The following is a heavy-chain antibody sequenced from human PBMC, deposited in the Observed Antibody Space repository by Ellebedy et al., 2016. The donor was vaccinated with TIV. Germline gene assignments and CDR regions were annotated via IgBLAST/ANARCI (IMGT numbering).Heavy chain of an antibody. D-gene: IGHD3-22*01. CDR2: ISKSDTT. CDR1: GFTFNSYS. Sequence: GESLKISCAGPGFTFNSYSMNWVRQAPGKGLEWISYISKSDTTYYADSVRGRFTISRDNATRSLYLQMNSLRLEDTAVYYCARDAMIWIFDSWGQGTLVTVSS. CDR3: ARDAMIWIFDS. V-gene: IGHV3-48*01. J-gene: IGHJ4*02.